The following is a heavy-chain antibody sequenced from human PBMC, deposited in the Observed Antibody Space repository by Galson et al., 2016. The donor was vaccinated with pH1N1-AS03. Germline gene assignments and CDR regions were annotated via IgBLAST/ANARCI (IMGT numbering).Heavy chain of an antibody. CDR1: GFTFNSYA. V-gene: IGHV3-30*04. Sequence: SLRLSCAASGFTFNSYAVHWVRQAPGKGLEWVAVIASDGRYKFYADSVKGRFSISRDNAKNTVSLQMNSLSTEDTALYSCVREDNAFDIWGQGTMVTVSS. J-gene: IGHJ3*02. CDR2: IASDGRYK. CDR3: VREDNAFDI.